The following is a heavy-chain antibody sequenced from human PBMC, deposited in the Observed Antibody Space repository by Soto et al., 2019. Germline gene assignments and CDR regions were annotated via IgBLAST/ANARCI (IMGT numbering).Heavy chain of an antibody. D-gene: IGHD2-2*01. Sequence: SVKGSWKASGGAFTNYAFSWVRKAPGQGLEWMGGIIPIFGTPDYAQKFQGRVTISADESTRTASMDLSSLRSDDTAVYYCARERSVGYCITTTCPKPFYYYAMDVWGQGTTVTSP. CDR1: GGAFTNYA. J-gene: IGHJ6*02. V-gene: IGHV1-69*13. CDR2: IIPIFGTP. CDR3: ARERSVGYCITTTCPKPFYYYAMDV.